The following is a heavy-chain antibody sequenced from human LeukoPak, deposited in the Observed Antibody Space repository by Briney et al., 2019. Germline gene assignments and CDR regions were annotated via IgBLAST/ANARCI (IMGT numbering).Heavy chain of an antibody. CDR2: ISSSSSYI. CDR3: ARDAITMVRGVFDY. J-gene: IGHJ4*02. V-gene: IGHV3-21*01. CDR1: GFTFSSYS. D-gene: IGHD3-10*01. Sequence: KPGGSLRLSCAASGFTFSSYSMNWVRQAPGKGLEWVSSISSSSSYIYYADSVKGRFTISRDNAKNSLYLQMNSLRAEDTAVYYCARDAITMVRGVFDYWGQGTLVTVSS.